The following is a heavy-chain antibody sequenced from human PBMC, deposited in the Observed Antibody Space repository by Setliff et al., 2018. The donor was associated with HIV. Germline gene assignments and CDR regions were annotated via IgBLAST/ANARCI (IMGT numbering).Heavy chain of an antibody. CDR3: ARDNRTRYSGGWPLDY. V-gene: IGHV1-2*02. J-gene: IGHJ4*02. CDR2: INPNTGGT. Sequence: ASVKVSCKASGYFFTAYYMHWVRQAPGQGLEWMAWINPNTGGTQYAQKFQGRVTVTRDTPISTAYMEIKKLTSDDTAVYYCARDNRTRYSGGWPLDYWGQGTVVTVSS. CDR1: GYFFTAYY. D-gene: IGHD5-12*01.